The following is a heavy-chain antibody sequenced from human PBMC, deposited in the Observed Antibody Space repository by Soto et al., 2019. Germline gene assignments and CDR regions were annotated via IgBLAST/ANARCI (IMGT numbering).Heavy chain of an antibody. Sequence: EVQLVESGGGLVQPGRSLRLSCGVSRFTFDEYGMHWVRQAPGKVLEWVSGISWNSGTIGYADSVKGRFTISRDNAKNSLYLQMSSLRAEDKALYYCAKSTGGTANGMDVWGQGTTVTVSS. D-gene: IGHD2-8*02. J-gene: IGHJ6*02. CDR1: RFTFDEYG. V-gene: IGHV3-9*01. CDR2: ISWNSGTI. CDR3: AKSTGGTANGMDV.